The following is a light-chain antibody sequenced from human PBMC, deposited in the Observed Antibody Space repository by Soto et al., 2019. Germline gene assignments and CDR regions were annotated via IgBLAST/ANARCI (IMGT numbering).Light chain of an antibody. Sequence: DHHLNQSPSTLSASVGDRVTITFHPSQYIKNYLNWYQQKPGKVPKRLIYAASSLQSGVPSRFSGSGSGTDFTLTISCLQSEDFATYYCQQYYSYRTFGEGSKVDIK. J-gene: IGKJ1*01. CDR3: QQYYSYRT. CDR2: AAS. CDR1: QYIKNY. V-gene: IGKV1-16*01.